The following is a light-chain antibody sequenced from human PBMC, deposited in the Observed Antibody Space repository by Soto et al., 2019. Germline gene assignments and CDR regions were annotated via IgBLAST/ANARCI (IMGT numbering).Light chain of an antibody. CDR1: SSDVVNDLL. CDR2: EDT. V-gene: IGLV2-23*01. CDR3: SSFAGSGTLVV. Sequence: QSALTQPASVSGSPGQSITISCTGTSSDVVNDLLVSWYQQQPGKAPKLMIYEDTKRPSGISNRFSASKSGTTASLTISGLQAADEDAYHCSSFAGSGTLVVFGGGTKLTVL. J-gene: IGLJ2*01.